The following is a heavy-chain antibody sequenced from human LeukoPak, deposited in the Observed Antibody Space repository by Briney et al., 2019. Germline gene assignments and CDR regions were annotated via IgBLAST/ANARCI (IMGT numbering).Heavy chain of an antibody. CDR3: AREAIVGGSSRFED. J-gene: IGHJ4*02. CDR2: IYYSGKT. D-gene: IGHD3-22*01. V-gene: IGHV4-39*02. CDR1: GGSIRSSHYY. Sequence: SETLSLTCTISGGSIRSSHYYWGWIRQPPGKRLEWIGSIYYSGKTYDNASLKSRITISVDTSKNEFSLKVNSVTAADTAVYYCAREAIVGGSSRFEDWGQGTLVTVSS.